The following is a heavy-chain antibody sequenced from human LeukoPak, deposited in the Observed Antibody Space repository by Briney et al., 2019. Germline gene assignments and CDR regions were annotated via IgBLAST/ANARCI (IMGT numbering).Heavy chain of an antibody. D-gene: IGHD2-2*01. CDR1: GFTFSSYA. V-gene: IGHV3-64*02. J-gene: IGHJ4*02. Sequence: GGSLRLSCAAPGFTFSSYAMHWVRQAPGKGLEYVSGISSNGGSTYYADSVKGRFTISRDNSRNTLYLQMGSLRADDMAVYYCARAGYCSSANCYAGTYFDYWGQGTLVTVSS. CDR2: ISSNGGST. CDR3: ARAGYCSSANCYAGTYFDY.